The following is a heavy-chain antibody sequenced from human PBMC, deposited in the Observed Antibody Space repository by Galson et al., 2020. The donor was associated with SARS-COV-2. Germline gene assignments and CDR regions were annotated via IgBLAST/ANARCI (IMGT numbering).Heavy chain of an antibody. CDR1: GGSISSSSYY. V-gene: IGHV4-39*01. CDR3: ARVDDILTGYYYYGMDV. J-gene: IGHJ6*02. D-gene: IGHD3-9*01. CDR2: IYYSGST. Sequence: SETLSLTCTVSGGSISSSSYYWGWIRQPPGKGLEWIGSIYYSGSTYYNPSLKSRVTISVDTSKNQSSLKLSSVTAADTAVYYCARVDDILTGYYYYGMDVWGQGTTVTVS.